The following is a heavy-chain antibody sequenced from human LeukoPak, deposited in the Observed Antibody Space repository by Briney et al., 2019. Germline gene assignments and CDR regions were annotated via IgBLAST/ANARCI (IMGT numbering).Heavy chain of an antibody. V-gene: IGHV3-21*01. CDR3: ARDQVVVAATSAFDI. CDR2: ISSSSSYI. D-gene: IGHD2-15*01. Sequence: PVGSLRLSCAASGFTFSSYSMNWVRQAPGKGLEWVSSISSSSSYIYYADSVKGRFTISRDNAKNSLYLQMNSLRAEDTAVYYCARDQVVVAATSAFDIWGQGTMVTVSS. CDR1: GFTFSSYS. J-gene: IGHJ3*02.